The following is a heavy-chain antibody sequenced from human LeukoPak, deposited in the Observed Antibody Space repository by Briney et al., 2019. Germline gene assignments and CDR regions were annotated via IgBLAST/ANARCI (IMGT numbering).Heavy chain of an antibody. D-gene: IGHD6-19*01. CDR1: GFTFDDYA. CDR2: ISWNSGSI. Sequence: GGSLRLSCAASGFTFDDYAMHWVRQAPGKGLEWVSGISWNSGSIGYADSVKGRFTISRDNAKNSLYLQMNSLRAEDTALYYCAKDMGSSGWYEGPGPSDDFDYWGQGTLVTVSS. J-gene: IGHJ4*02. CDR3: AKDMGSSGWYEGPGPSDDFDY. V-gene: IGHV3-9*01.